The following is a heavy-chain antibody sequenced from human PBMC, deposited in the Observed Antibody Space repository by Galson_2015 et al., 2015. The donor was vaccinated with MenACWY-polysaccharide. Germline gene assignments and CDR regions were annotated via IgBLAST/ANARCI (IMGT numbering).Heavy chain of an antibody. V-gene: IGHV4-39*07. CDR2: IYDSGTT. J-gene: IGHJ5*02. CDR1: GGSISSTSHY. CDR3: ARDSHYYGSGSFGWFDP. Sequence: SETLSLTCTVSGGSISSTSHYWGWVRQPPGKGLEWIGSIYDSGTTYYNPSLKGRVTISIDTPKNQFSLNVTSVTAADTAVYFCARDSHYYGSGSFGWFDPWGQGILVPVSS. D-gene: IGHD3-10*01.